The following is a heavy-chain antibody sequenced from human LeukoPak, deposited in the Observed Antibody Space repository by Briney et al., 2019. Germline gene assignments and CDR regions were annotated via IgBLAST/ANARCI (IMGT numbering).Heavy chain of an antibody. CDR2: ISGSGGST. D-gene: IGHD6-13*01. J-gene: IGHJ5*02. CDR3: AKDGVAAAGTNWFDP. Sequence: GGSLRLSCAASGFTFSREAMSWVRQAPGKGLEWVSAISGSGGSTYYADSVKGRFTISRDNSKNTLYLQMNSLRAEDTAVYYCAKDGVAAAGTNWFDPWGQGTLVTVSS. CDR1: GFTFSREA. V-gene: IGHV3-23*01.